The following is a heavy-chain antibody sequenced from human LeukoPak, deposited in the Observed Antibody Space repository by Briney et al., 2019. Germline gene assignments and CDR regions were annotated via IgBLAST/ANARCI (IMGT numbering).Heavy chain of an antibody. V-gene: IGHV3-53*01. CDR2: FYSGGST. CDR1: GFTVRTSF. D-gene: IGHD4-11*01. J-gene: IGHJ4*02. Sequence: PGGSLRLSCAASGFTVRTSFMSWVRQAPGKGLEWGAVFYSGGSTYYADSVNGRFTISRDNFHNTLYDQMKNQRAGDTAVYYCAGDGLDYSFEYWGQGTLVTVSS. CDR3: AGDGLDYSFEY.